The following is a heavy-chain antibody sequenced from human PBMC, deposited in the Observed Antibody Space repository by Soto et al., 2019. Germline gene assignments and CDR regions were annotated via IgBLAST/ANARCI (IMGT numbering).Heavy chain of an antibody. D-gene: IGHD6-19*01. CDR3: ARVVQQWLAYYFDS. CDR1: GFTFNNYA. Sequence: PGGSLRLSCAASGFTFNNYAMSWVRQAPGKGLQWVSVISGSGVSTYYADSVKGRFTIYRDNSENTVYLQMNSLRAEDTAVYYCARVVQQWLAYYFDSWGHGTLVTVS. V-gene: IGHV3-23*01. J-gene: IGHJ4*01. CDR2: ISGSGVST.